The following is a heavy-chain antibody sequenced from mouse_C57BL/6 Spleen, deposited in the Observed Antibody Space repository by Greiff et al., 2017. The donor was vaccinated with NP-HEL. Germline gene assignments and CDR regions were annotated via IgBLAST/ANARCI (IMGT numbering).Heavy chain of an antibody. V-gene: IGHV1-62-2*01. J-gene: IGHJ4*01. D-gene: IGHD4-1*01. CDR2: FYPGSGSI. CDR1: GYTFTEYT. CDR3: ARHEGSNWAGCYYAMDY. Sequence: VKLQQSGAELVKPGASVKLSCKASGYTFTEYTIHWVKQRSGQGLEWIGWFYPGSGSIKYNEKFKDKATLTADKSSSTVYMELSRLTSEDSAVYFCARHEGSNWAGCYYAMDYWGQGTSVTVSS.